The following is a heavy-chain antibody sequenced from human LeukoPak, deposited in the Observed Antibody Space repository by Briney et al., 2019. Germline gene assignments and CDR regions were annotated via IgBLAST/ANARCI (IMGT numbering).Heavy chain of an antibody. Sequence: WMGWMNPNSGNTGYAQKFQGRVTITRNTSISTAYMELSSLRSEDTAVYYCARAAVGATDYWGQGTLVTVSS. V-gene: IGHV1-8*03. D-gene: IGHD1-26*01. CDR2: MNPNSGNT. CDR3: ARAAVGATDY. J-gene: IGHJ4*02.